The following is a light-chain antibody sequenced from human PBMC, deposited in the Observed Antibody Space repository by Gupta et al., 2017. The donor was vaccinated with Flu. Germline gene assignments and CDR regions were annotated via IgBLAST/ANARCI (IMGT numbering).Light chain of an antibody. CDR2: DNY. CDR1: SSNIGNNY. V-gene: IGLV1-51*01. J-gene: IGLJ2*01. CDR3: ATWDDSLNAGV. Sequence: QSVLTQPPSVSAAPGQKVTISCSGSSSNIGNNYVSWYQQLPGGAPRLLVYDNYQRSSGPPDRFSGSTSGTSATLAITGLQTGDEGDYSCATWDDSLNAGVFGGGTKLTVL.